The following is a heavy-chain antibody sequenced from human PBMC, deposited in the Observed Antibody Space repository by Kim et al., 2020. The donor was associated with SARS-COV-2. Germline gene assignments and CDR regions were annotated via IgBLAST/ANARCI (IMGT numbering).Heavy chain of an antibody. V-gene: IGHV3-30*04. Sequence: GGSLRLSCAASGFTFSSYAMHWVRQAPGKGLEWVAVISYDGSNKYYVDSVKGRFTISRDNSKNTLYLQMNSLRAEDTAVYYCARDEGTYGSGRSTDYYYYGMDVWGQGTTVTVSS. J-gene: IGHJ6*02. CDR1: GFTFSSYA. CDR2: ISYDGSNK. D-gene: IGHD3-10*01. CDR3: ARDEGTYGSGRSTDYYYYGMDV.